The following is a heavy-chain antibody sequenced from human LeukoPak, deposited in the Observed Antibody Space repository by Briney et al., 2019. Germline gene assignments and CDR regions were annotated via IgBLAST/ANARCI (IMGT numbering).Heavy chain of an antibody. V-gene: IGHV1-2*02. CDR3: ARDSDLSY. Sequence: ASVKVSCKASGYTFTSYGISWVRQAPGQWLEWMGWINPNTGGTNYAQKFQGRVTMTRDTSISTVYMELSRLRYDDTAVYYCARDSDLSYWGQGAQVAVSS. CDR2: INPNTGGT. CDR1: GYTFTSYG. J-gene: IGHJ4*02. D-gene: IGHD1-26*01.